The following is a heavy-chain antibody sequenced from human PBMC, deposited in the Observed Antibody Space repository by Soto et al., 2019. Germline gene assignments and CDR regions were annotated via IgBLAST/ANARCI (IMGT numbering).Heavy chain of an antibody. J-gene: IGHJ4*02. Sequence: PGGSLRLSCAASGFTFSSNSMSWVRQAPGKGLEWASAISDSGDRIYYVDSVKGRFTISRDNSKNKLYLQMNSLRAEDTAVYHWVTLALGKFDYWGQGTLVTVSS. D-gene: IGHD1-26*01. CDR3: VTLALGKFDY. V-gene: IGHV3-23*01. CDR1: GFTFSSNS. CDR2: ISDSGDRI.